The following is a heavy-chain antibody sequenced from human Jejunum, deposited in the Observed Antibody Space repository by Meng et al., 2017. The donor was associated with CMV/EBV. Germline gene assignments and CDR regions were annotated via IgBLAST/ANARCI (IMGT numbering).Heavy chain of an antibody. CDR2: ISGSGDST. CDR1: GFTFGSYA. J-gene: IGHJ1*01. V-gene: IGHV3-23*01. CDR3: AKGGPTAPDPRYFQH. Sequence: GFTFGSYAMSWVRQAPGKGLEWVSGISGSGDSTYYADSVKGRFTISRDNSKNTLYLQVNSLRAEDTALYYCAKGGPTAPDPRYFQHWGQGTLVTVSS. D-gene: IGHD1-1*01.